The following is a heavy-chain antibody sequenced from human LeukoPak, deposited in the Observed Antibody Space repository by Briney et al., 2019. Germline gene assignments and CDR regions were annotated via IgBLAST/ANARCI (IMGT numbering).Heavy chain of an antibody. V-gene: IGHV4-31*03. D-gene: IGHD2-2*01. J-gene: IGHJ3*02. CDR3: ARAAEDIVIVPAVPFAFDT. CDR2: IYYSGST. Sequence: PSETLSLTCTVSGGSISSGGFFWNWIRHHPVKVLEWIGSIYYSGSTYYNPSLKSRVTISIDTSKNQFSLKLNSVTAADTAVYYCARAAEDIVIVPAVPFAFDTWGQGTMVTVSS. CDR1: GGSISSGGFF.